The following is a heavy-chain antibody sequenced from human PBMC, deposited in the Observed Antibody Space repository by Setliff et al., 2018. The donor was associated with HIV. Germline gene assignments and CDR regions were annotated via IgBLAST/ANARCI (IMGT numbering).Heavy chain of an antibody. D-gene: IGHD2-8*01. J-gene: IGHJ6*03. V-gene: IGHV4-39*07. CDR1: RGSISSTSHY. CDR3: AGEIAPAARLPNVGGPPPPGYYHYMDV. CDR2: IYYSERT. Sequence: PSETLSLTCIVSRGSISSTSHYWGWVRQSPGRRLEWIGSIYYSERTYYNPSLKSRVTMSVDTSTNQFSLDLTSVTAADTAVYFCAGEIAPAARLPNVGGPPPPGYYHYMDVWGKGTTVTVSS.